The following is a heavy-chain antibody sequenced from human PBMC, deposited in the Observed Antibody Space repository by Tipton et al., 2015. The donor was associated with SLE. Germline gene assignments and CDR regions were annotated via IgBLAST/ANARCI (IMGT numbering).Heavy chain of an antibody. Sequence: TLSLTCTVSGGSISSGSYYWSWIRQPAGKGLEWIGHIYTSGSTNYNPSLKSRVTISVDTSKNQFSLKLSSVTAADTAVYYCARDCAITMIVVGAFDIWGQGTMVTVSS. CDR2: IYTSGST. V-gene: IGHV4-61*09. D-gene: IGHD3-22*01. CDR1: GGSISSGSYY. CDR3: ARDCAITMIVVGAFDI. J-gene: IGHJ3*02.